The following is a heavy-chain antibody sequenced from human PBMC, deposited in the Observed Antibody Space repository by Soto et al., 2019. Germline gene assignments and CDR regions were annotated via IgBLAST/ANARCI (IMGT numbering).Heavy chain of an antibody. CDR2: ISYDGSKK. Sequence: GGSLRLSCAASGFTFSSYAMHWVRQAPGKGLEWVAVISYDGSKKYYADSVKGRFTISRDNSKNTLYLQMNSLRAEDTAVYYCARCQWPQVGAFDIWGQGTMVTVSS. CDR3: ARCQWPQVGAFDI. V-gene: IGHV3-30-3*01. D-gene: IGHD6-19*01. CDR1: GFTFSSYA. J-gene: IGHJ3*02.